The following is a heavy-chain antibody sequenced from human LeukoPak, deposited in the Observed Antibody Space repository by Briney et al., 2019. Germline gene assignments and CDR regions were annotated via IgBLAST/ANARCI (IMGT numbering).Heavy chain of an antibody. CDR1: GYTFTSYG. CDR3: ATQNSSWYTEYFQH. CDR2: ISAYNGNT. Sequence: ASVKVSCKASGYTFTSYGISWVRQAPGQGLEWMGWISAYNGNTNYAQKLQGRVTTTTDTSTSTAYMELRSLRSDDTAVYYCATQNSSWYTEYFQHWGQGTLVTVSS. D-gene: IGHD6-13*01. J-gene: IGHJ1*01. V-gene: IGHV1-18*01.